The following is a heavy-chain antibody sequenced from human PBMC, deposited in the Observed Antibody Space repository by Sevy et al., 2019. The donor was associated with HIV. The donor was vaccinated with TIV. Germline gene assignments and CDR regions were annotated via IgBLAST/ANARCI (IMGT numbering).Heavy chain of an antibody. Sequence: GGSLRLSCAASGFTFSDYYMSWIRQAPGKGLEWVSYISSSGSTIYYADSVKGRFTISRDNAKNSLYLQMNSLRDEDTAVYYCASRGYCNGGSCYSGPNDYWGQGTLVTVSS. D-gene: IGHD2-15*01. J-gene: IGHJ4*02. CDR1: GFTFSDYY. CDR3: ASRGYCNGGSCYSGPNDY. V-gene: IGHV3-11*04. CDR2: ISSSGSTI.